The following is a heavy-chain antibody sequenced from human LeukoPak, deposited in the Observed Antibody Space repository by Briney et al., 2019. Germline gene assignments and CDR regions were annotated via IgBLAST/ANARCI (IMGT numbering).Heavy chain of an antibody. Sequence: QPGRSLRLSCAASGFTFDDYAMHWVRQAPGKGLEWVSGISWNSGSIGYADSVKGRFTISRDNAKNSLYLQMNSLRAEDMALYYCAKDLSHILIAVAGHGFDYWGQGTLVTVSS. J-gene: IGHJ4*02. CDR2: ISWNSGSI. D-gene: IGHD6-19*01. CDR1: GFTFDDYA. CDR3: AKDLSHILIAVAGHGFDY. V-gene: IGHV3-9*03.